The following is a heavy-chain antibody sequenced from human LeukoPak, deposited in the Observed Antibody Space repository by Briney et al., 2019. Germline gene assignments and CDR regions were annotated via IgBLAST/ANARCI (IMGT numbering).Heavy chain of an antibody. V-gene: IGHV3-7*01. D-gene: IGHD2-2*01. CDR2: INQDGSEK. CDR3: ARWDVVVPATHCFDY. CDR1: GFPFSSYW. Sequence: GGSLRLSCAASGFPFSSYWMNWVRQAPGKGLEWVANINQDGSEKYYVDSVKGRFTISRDKAKNSLYLQMNSLRAEDTAVYYCARWDVVVPATHCFDYWGQGTLVTVSS. J-gene: IGHJ4*02.